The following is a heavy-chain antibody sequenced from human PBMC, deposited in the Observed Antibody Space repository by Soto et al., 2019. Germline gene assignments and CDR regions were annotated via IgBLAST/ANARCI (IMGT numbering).Heavy chain of an antibody. CDR2: IITLFGTA. CDR1: GVTFSSET. J-gene: IGHJ4*02. D-gene: IGHD3-10*01. CDR3: ATELAENPASPFDA. Sequence: QVQLVQSGADVKKPGSSVKVSCQASGVTFSSETLGWVRQAPGQGLEWVGGIITLFGTASYAQKFQHRVTITADESTFTVYMQLSSLSSADSAVYFCATELAENPASPFDAWGQGTLVTVSS. V-gene: IGHV1-69*01.